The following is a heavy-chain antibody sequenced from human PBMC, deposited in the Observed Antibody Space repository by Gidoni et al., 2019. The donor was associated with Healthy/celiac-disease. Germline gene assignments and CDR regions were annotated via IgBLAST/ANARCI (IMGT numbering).Heavy chain of an antibody. CDR1: GLTFSSYW. D-gene: IGHD3-10*01. CDR3: ARVMAYGALADY. CDR2: IKQDGSEK. Sequence: EVQLVESGGGLVQPGGSLRLSCAASGLTFSSYWMSWVRQAPGKGLEWVANIKQDGSEKYYVDSVKGRFTISRDNAKNSLYLQMNSLRAEDTAVYYCARVMAYGALADYWGQGTLVTVSS. J-gene: IGHJ4*02. V-gene: IGHV3-7*01.